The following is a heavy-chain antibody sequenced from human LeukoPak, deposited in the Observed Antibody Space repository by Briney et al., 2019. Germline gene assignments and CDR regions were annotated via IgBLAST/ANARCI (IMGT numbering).Heavy chain of an antibody. D-gene: IGHD2-2*02. CDR1: GGSFSGYY. CDR2: IYYSGST. Sequence: SETLSLTCAVYGGSFSGYYWGWIRQPPGKGLEWIGSIYYSGSTYYNPSLKSRVTISVDTSKNQFSLKLSSVTAADTAVYYCARHYLGYCSSTSCYTFDYWGQGTLVTVSS. V-gene: IGHV4-39*01. CDR3: ARHYLGYCSSTSCYTFDY. J-gene: IGHJ4*02.